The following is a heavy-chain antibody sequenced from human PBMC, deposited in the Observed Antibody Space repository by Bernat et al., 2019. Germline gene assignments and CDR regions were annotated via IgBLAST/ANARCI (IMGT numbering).Heavy chain of an antibody. CDR3: ARDAAPRGYYDSSGYPVPAEYFQH. CDR1: GFTVSSNY. Sequence: EVQLVESGGGLVQPGGSLRLSCAASGFTVSSNYMSWVRQAPGKGLEWVSVIYSGGSTYYADSVKGRFTISRDNSKNTLYLQMNSLGAEDTAVYYCARDAAPRGYYDSSGYPVPAEYFQHWGQGTLVTVSS. D-gene: IGHD3-22*01. CDR2: IYSGGST. J-gene: IGHJ1*01. V-gene: IGHV3-66*01.